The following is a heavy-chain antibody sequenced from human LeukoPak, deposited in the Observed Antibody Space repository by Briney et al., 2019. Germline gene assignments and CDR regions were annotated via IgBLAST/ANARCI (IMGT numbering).Heavy chain of an antibody. CDR2: IKSKDVGGTT. D-gene: IGHD1-26*01. J-gene: IGHJ4*02. CDR3: STDFSGGYFGS. V-gene: IGHV3-15*01. CDR1: GFTFSNVW. Sequence: GGSLRLSCAASGFTFSNVWMTWVRQAPGRGLEWVGRIKSKDVGGTTDYAAPVKGRFTISRDDSKNTVYLQMNSLETEDTAVYYCSTDFSGGYFGSWGQGTLVTVSS.